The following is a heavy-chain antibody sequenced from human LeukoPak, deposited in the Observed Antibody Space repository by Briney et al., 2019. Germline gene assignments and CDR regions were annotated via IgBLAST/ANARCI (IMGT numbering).Heavy chain of an antibody. CDR1: GYTFTTYN. J-gene: IGHJ4*02. CDR3: ARDNYYDSSGYYISY. Sequence: ASVKVSCKASGYTFTTYNMHWVRQAPGQGLEWMGIINPSGGSTSYAQKFQGRVTMTRDMSTSTVYMELSSLRSEDTAVYYCARDNYYDSSGYYISYWGQGTLVTVSS. D-gene: IGHD3-22*01. CDR2: INPSGGST. V-gene: IGHV1-46*01.